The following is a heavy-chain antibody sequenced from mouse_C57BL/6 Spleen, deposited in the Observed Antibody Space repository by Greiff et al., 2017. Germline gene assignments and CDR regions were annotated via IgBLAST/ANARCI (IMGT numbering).Heavy chain of an antibody. J-gene: IGHJ4*01. Sequence: QVQLQQSGAELVKPGASVKLSCKASGYTFTSYWMQWVKQRPGQGLEWIGEIDPSDSYTNYNQKFKGKATLTVDTSSSTAYMQLSSLTSEDSAVYYCARRGGNYDAMDYWGQGTSVTVSS. CDR2: IDPSDSYT. D-gene: IGHD2-1*01. CDR1: GYTFTSYW. CDR3: ARRGGNYDAMDY. V-gene: IGHV1-50*01.